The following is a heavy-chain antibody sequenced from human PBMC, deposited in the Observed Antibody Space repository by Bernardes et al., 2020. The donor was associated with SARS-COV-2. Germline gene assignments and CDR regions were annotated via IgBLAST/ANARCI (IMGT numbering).Heavy chain of an antibody. CDR2: IKVYNGDI. D-gene: IGHD1-26*01. CDR3: ARESVVGDKDGLDV. J-gene: IGHJ6*02. CDR1: GNTFIGDV. V-gene: IGHV1-3*01. Sequence: ASVKVSCKASGNTFIGDVVNWVRQAPGQRLEWMGWIKVYNGDIKYSQKFQGRVIITRDTSARTVYMEMRSLRSEDTAVYYCARESVVGDKDGLDVWGQGTTVTVSS.